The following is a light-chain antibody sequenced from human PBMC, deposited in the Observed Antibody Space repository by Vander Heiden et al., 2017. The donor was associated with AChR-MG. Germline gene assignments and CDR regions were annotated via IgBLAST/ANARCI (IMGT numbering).Light chain of an antibody. CDR1: ENIDRY. J-gene: IGKJ2*01. CDR3: QQRSGWPPYP. V-gene: IGKV3-11*01. CDR2: DTS. Sequence: EIVLTQSPATLSLSPGDTAALSCRASENIDRYIVWYQHKPGQSPRLLITDTSNRATGNPPRFSGSGSGTDFTLTISSLEPEDFAVYYCQQRSGWPPYPFGQGTRLEI.